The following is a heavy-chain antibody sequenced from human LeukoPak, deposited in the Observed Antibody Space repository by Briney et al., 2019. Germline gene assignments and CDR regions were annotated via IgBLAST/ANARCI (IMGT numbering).Heavy chain of an antibody. Sequence: SVKVSCKASGGTFSSYAISWVRQAPGQGLEWIGGIIPIFGTANYAQKFQRRVTITADESTSTAYMELSSLRSEDTAVYYSARALVRDRSRWYGTGGFDYWGQGTLVTVSS. J-gene: IGHJ4*02. CDR2: IIPIFGTA. V-gene: IGHV1-69*13. CDR1: GGTFSSYA. CDR3: ARALVRDRSRWYGTGGFDY. D-gene: IGHD6-13*01.